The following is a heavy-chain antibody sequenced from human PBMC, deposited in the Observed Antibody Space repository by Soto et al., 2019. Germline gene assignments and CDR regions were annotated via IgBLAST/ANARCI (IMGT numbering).Heavy chain of an antibody. CDR2: ISAYNGNT. CDR3: ARDVYYYDSSGRSGWFDP. CDR1: GCTFTSYG. J-gene: IGHJ5*02. V-gene: IGHV1-18*01. Sequence: ASVKVSGKASGCTFTSYGIRWVRQAPGQGLEWMGWISAYNGNTNYAQKLQGRVTMTTDTSTSTAYMELRSLRSDDTAVYYCARDVYYYDSSGRSGWFDPWGQGTLVTVSS. D-gene: IGHD3-22*01.